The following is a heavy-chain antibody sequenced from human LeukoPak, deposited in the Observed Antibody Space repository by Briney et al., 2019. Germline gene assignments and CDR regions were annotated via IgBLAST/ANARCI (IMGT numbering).Heavy chain of an antibody. D-gene: IGHD1-14*01. CDR3: ARGLDGSFDY. Sequence: GGSLRLSCAASGFTFSSYWMHWVRQAPGKGLVWVSRIYIDGSSTSYADSVKGRFTISRDNAKYTLYLQMNSLRDEDTAVYYCARGLDGSFDYWGLGTLVTVSS. CDR1: GFTFSSYW. CDR2: IYIDGSST. J-gene: IGHJ4*02. V-gene: IGHV3-74*01.